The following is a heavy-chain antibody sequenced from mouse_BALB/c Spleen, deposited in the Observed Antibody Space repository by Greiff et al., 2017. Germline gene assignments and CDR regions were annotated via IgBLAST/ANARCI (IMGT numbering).Heavy chain of an antibody. CDR1: GYSITSGYY. D-gene: IGHD2-4*01. Sequence: EVQLQQSGPGLVKPSQSLSLTCSVTGYSITSGYYWNWIRQFPGNKLEWMGYISYDGSNNYNPSLKNRISITRDTSKNQFFLKLNSVTTEDTATYYCASAGITTGTWFAYWGQGTLVTVSA. CDR2: ISYDGSN. V-gene: IGHV3-6*02. J-gene: IGHJ3*01. CDR3: ASAGITTGTWFAY.